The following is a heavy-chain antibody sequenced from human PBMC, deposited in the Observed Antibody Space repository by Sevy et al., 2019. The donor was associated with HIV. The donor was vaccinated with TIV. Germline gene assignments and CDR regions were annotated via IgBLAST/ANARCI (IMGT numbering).Heavy chain of an antibody. CDR2: FSFGCGKI. CDR3: AREGCTKPHDY. V-gene: IGHV3-23*01. Sequence: GGSLRLSCAASGFTFNKYSMSWIRQTPGKGLEWVSTFSFGCGKINYADSVKGRFTISRDDSRNTFYLQMNSLRAEDTAIYYRAREGCTKPHDYWGQGTVVTVSS. D-gene: IGHD2-8*01. CDR1: GFTFNKYS. J-gene: IGHJ4*02.